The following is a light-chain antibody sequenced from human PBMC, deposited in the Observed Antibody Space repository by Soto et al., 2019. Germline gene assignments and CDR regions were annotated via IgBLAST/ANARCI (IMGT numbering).Light chain of an antibody. V-gene: IGLV7-46*01. CDR2: DTS. CDR1: TGAVTSNHH. CDR3: LLSYNAARV. Sequence: QAVVTQEPSLTGSAEGTVTLTCGSSTGAVTSNHHHYWFQQKAGQAPRTLIYDTSNKHSWTPPRFSGSLLGYKAARTLSGAQPEDEAQYYCLLSYNAARVFGGGTELTVL. J-gene: IGLJ2*01.